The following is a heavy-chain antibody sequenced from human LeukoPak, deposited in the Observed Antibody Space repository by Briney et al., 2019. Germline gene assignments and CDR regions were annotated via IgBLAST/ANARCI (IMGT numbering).Heavy chain of an antibody. V-gene: IGHV3-23*01. CDR3: AKGGDCKGGSCSYYFDY. CDR2: ISGSGGST. Sequence: PGGSMTLSCAASGLTFSSYAMSWDRHPPGKGLEWVSAISGSGGSTYYADSVKGRFTISRDNSKNTLYLQMNSLRAEDTAVYYCAKGGDCKGGSCSYYFDYWGQGTLVTVSS. J-gene: IGHJ4*02. D-gene: IGHD2-21*02. CDR1: GLTFSSYA.